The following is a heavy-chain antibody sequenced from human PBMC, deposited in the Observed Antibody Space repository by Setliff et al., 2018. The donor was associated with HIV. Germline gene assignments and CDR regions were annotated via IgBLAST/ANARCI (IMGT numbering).Heavy chain of an antibody. V-gene: IGHV1-2*04. J-gene: IGHJ4*02. CDR3: ARGAYYYDSSASDYFVY. D-gene: IGHD3-22*01. CDR1: GYTFIGYY. CDR2: INPNSGGT. Sequence: ASVKVSCKASGYTFIGYYMHWVRQAPGQGLEWMGWINPNSGGTNYAQKFQGWVTMTRDTSISTAYMELSRLRSDDTAVYYCARGAYYYDSSASDYFVYWGQGTLVTVSS.